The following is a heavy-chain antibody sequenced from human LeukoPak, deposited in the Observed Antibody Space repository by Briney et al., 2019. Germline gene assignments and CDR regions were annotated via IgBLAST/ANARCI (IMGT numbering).Heavy chain of an antibody. CDR3: ARDLHWGASDF. V-gene: IGHV3-21*01. J-gene: IGHJ4*02. Sequence: GGSLRLSCTASGFTFGDYAISWVRQAPGKGLEWVSSISSSSSYIYYADSVKGRFTISRDNAKNSLYLQMNSLRAEDTAVYYCARDLHWGASDFWGQGTLVTVSS. CDR1: GFTFGDYA. CDR2: ISSSSSYI. D-gene: IGHD1-26*01.